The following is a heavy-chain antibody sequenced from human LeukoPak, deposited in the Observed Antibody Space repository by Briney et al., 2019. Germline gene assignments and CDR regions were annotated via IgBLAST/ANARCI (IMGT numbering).Heavy chain of an antibody. D-gene: IGHD3-10*01. CDR3: ARVDNTLVRGAIPDYFGY. CDR1: GFTFSSYA. V-gene: IGHV3-23*01. J-gene: IGHJ4*02. CDR2: ISGSGGST. Sequence: GGSLRLSCAASGFTFSSYAMSWVRQAPGKGLEWVSAISGSGGSTYYADSVKGRFTISRDNSKNTLYLQMNSLRAEDTAVYYCARVDNTLVRGAIPDYFGYWGQGTLVTVSS.